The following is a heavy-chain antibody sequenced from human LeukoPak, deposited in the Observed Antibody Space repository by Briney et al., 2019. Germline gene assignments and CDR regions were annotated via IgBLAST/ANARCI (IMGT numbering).Heavy chain of an antibody. Sequence: SETLSLTCTVSGGTISSGDYYWSWIRQPPGKGLEWIGYIYHSGSTYYNPSLKSRVTISVDRSKNQFSLKLSSVTAADTAVYYCARSPKYDSSGYYVVYFDYWGQGTLVTVSS. CDR1: GGTISSGDYY. J-gene: IGHJ4*02. V-gene: IGHV4-30-2*01. CDR2: IYHSGST. D-gene: IGHD3-22*01. CDR3: ARSPKYDSSGYYVVYFDY.